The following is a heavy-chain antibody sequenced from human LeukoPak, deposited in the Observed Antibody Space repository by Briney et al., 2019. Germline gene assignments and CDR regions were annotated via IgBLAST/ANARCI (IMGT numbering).Heavy chain of an antibody. J-gene: IGHJ4*02. Sequence: SETLSLTCTVSDDYISDYYRGWIRQPPGKGLEWIGYFHNSGTSTYNPSLKSRVTISADTSKNQFSLKLNSLTTADTAVYYCTRGAGWLTDYWGQGTLVTVSS. CDR3: TRGAGWLTDY. D-gene: IGHD5-12*01. V-gene: IGHV4-59*01. CDR2: FHNSGTS. CDR1: DDYISDYY.